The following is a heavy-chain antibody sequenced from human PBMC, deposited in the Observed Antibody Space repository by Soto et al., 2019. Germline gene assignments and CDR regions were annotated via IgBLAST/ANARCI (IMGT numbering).Heavy chain of an antibody. CDR2: ISAYNGNT. V-gene: IGHV1-18*04. CDR3: ARHPRDDFWSGYLEYYFGY. J-gene: IGHJ4*02. D-gene: IGHD3-3*01. Sequence: ASVKVSCKASGYTFTGYYMHWVRQAPGQGLEWMGWISAYNGNTNYAQKLQGRVTMTTDTSTSTAYMELRSLRSDDTAVYYCARHPRDDFWSGYLEYYFGYWGQGTLVTVSS. CDR1: GYTFTGYY.